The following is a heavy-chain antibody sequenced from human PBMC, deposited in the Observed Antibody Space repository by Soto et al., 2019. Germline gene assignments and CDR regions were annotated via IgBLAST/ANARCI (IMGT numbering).Heavy chain of an antibody. CDR3: ARGQRFSDWFDP. D-gene: IGHD3-3*01. J-gene: IGHJ5*02. Sequence: SETLSLTGTFTGGAIIGYYWTWIRQSDGEGLEWIGRIYSSGSTNYNPSLKSRVTISLDTSMNYFSLRLSSVTAADTAVYYCARGQRFSDWFDPWGQGTLVTV. CDR1: GGAIIGYY. CDR2: IYSSGST. V-gene: IGHV4-4*07.